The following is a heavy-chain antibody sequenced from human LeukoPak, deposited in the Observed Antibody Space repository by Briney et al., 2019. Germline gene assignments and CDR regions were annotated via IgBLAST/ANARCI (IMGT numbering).Heavy chain of an antibody. CDR1: GGSISSSSYY. CDR3: AREMARGDYSFDY. J-gene: IGHJ4*02. CDR2: IYYSGST. V-gene: IGHV4-39*07. Sequence: PSETLSLTCTVSGGSISSSSYYWGWIRQPPGKGLEWIGSIYYSGSTYYNPSLKSRVTMSVDTSKNQFSLKLSSVTAADTAVYYCAREMARGDYSFDYWGQGTLVTVSS. D-gene: IGHD4-17*01.